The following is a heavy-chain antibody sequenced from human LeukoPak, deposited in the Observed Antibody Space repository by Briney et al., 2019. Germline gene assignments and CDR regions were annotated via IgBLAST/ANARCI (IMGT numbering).Heavy chain of an antibody. D-gene: IGHD3-3*01. CDR1: GFTFSSYG. J-gene: IGHJ1*01. Sequence: GGSLRLSCAASGFTFSSYGMHWVRQAPGKGLEWVAVISYDGSNKYYADSVKGRFTISRDNSKNTLYLQMNSLRAEGTAVYYCAKDRGTIFGVVMQYVQHWVQGTLVTVSS. V-gene: IGHV3-30*18. CDR2: ISYDGSNK. CDR3: AKDRGTIFGVVMQYVQH.